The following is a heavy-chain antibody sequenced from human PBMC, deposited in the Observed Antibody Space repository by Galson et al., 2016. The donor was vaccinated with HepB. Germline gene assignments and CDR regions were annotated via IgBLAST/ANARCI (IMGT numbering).Heavy chain of an antibody. V-gene: IGHV1-18*01. CDR2: ISGYNGHI. CDR3: VRDYSYMPAY. CDR1: GYTFTSSG. J-gene: IGHJ4*02. Sequence: SVKVSCKASGYTFTSSGISWVRQAPGQGLEWMGWISGYNGHIQYAQKFQDRVTVTADTSTSTAYTELRSLNSDDTAIYYCVRDYSYMPAYWGQGTLVTVSS. D-gene: IGHD2-15*01.